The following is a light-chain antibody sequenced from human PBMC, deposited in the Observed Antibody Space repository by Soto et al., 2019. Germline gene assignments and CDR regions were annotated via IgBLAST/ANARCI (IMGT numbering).Light chain of an antibody. CDR3: SAYTIDMKSV. J-gene: IGLJ3*02. CDR1: SNDIGYYNY. Sequence: QSALTQPASVSGSPGQSITISCTGTSNDIGYYNYVSWYQQHPDKAPKLITYGVSNRPSGVSIRFAGSKSGNTASLTISGLQAEDEAKYYCSAYTIDMKSVFGGGTQLTVL. CDR2: GVS. V-gene: IGLV2-14*01.